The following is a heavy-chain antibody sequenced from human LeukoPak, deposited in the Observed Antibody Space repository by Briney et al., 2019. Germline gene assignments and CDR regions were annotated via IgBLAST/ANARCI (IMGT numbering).Heavy chain of an antibody. Sequence: GGSLRLSCAASGFTFSDSSMHWVRQASGKGLEWIGRIRSKDNNYATTYTASVKGRFTLSRDDSENTAYLQMNSLKTEDTAIYYCTRRGGGYSIPDDAFHIWGQGTVVTVSS. D-gene: IGHD1-26*01. CDR1: GFTFSDSS. CDR2: IRSKDNNYAT. J-gene: IGHJ3*02. V-gene: IGHV3-73*01. CDR3: TRRGGGYSIPDDAFHI.